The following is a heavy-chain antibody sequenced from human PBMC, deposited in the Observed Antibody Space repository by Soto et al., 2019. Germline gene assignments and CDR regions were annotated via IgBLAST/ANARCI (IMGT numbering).Heavy chain of an antibody. J-gene: IGHJ4*02. CDR2: IFNSGTT. Sequence: PSDTLSLPCSVSGASNASHYRLTWIRQPPGKGLEWMGYIFNSGTTFYNPSLTSRLSISMDTSGNHFSLELRSVTAADTAVYYCALALGPTTGIDYWGQGTLVTVSS. D-gene: IGHD1-26*01. CDR1: GASNASHYR. CDR3: ALALGPTTGIDY. V-gene: IGHV4-31*02.